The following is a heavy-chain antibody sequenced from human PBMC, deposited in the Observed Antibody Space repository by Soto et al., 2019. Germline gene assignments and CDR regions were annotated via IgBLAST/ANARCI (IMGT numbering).Heavy chain of an antibody. CDR3: ARALAYCGGDSYPIDY. V-gene: IGHV1-18*01. CDR2: ISAYNGNT. CDR1: GYTFTSNG. Sequence: QVQLVQSGAEVKKPGASVKVSCKASGYTFTSNGISWVRQAPGQGLEWMGWISAYNGNTNYAQKLQGRVTMTTDTSTSTAYRELGSLRSDDTAVYYWARALAYCGGDSYPIDYGGQGPLVPVPS. J-gene: IGHJ4*02. D-gene: IGHD2-21*02.